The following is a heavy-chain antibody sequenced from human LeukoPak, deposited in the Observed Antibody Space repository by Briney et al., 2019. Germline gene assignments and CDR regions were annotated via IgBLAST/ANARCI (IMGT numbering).Heavy chain of an antibody. Sequence: SVMVSCKASGGTFSSYAISWVRQAPGQGLEWMGGIIPIFGTANYAQKFQGRVTITTDESTSTAYMELSSLRSEDTAVYYCARDFSAGTTDRDYYYYYYMDVWGKGTTVTVSS. CDR3: ARDFSAGTTDRDYYYYYYMDV. D-gene: IGHD1-7*01. V-gene: IGHV1-69*05. J-gene: IGHJ6*03. CDR2: IIPIFGTA. CDR1: GGTFSSYA.